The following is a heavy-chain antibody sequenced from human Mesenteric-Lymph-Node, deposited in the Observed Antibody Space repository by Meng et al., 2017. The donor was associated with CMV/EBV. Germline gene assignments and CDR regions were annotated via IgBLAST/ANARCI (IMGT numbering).Heavy chain of an antibody. CDR1: GFTFSSYW. J-gene: IGHJ4*02. V-gene: IGHV3-74*01. CDR3: ATSRTLDY. CDR2: INSDGSST. Sequence: GESLKISCAASGFTFSSYWMHWVRQAPGKGLVWVSRINSDGSSTSYADSVKGRFTISRDNAKNSLYLQMNSLRVEDTAVYYCATSRTLDYWGQGTLVTVSS.